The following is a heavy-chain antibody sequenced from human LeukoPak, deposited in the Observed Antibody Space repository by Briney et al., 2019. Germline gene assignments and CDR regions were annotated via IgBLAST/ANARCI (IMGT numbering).Heavy chain of an antibody. Sequence: SGPTLVNPTQTLTLTCTFSGFSLSTSGVGVGWIRQLPGKALEWLALIYWDDDKRYSPSLKSRLTITKDTSKNQVVLTMTNMDPVDTATYYCAHSLYYYGSGSYYNWYYFDYWGQGTLVTVSS. CDR3: AHSLYYYGSGSYYNWYYFDY. D-gene: IGHD3-10*01. CDR2: IYWDDDK. V-gene: IGHV2-5*02. CDR1: GFSLSTSGVG. J-gene: IGHJ4*02.